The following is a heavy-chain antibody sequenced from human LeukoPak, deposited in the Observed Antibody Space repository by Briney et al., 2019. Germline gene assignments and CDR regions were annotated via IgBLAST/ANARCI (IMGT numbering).Heavy chain of an antibody. CDR1: GFTVSSNY. CDR2: IYSDGRT. V-gene: IGHV3-66*01. J-gene: IGHJ6*02. Sequence: GSLRLSFAASGFTVSSNYMTWVRQAPGKGLEWVSVIYSDGRTYYADSVKGRFTISRDNSRNTLHLQMNSLRADDTAVYYCARDSPVPRFGYYYGMDVWGQGTTVTVSS. D-gene: IGHD2-2*01. CDR3: ARDSPVPRFGYYYGMDV.